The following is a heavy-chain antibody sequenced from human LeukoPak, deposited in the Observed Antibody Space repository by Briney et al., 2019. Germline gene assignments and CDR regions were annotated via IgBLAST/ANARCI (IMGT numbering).Heavy chain of an antibody. CDR1: GGSISSYY. CDR3: ARVSFGDYPPSARGVYYYYMDV. Sequence: PSETLSLTCTVSGGSISSYYWSWIRQPPGKGLEWIGYIYCQGTTNYNPSLKSRVTISVDTSKNQFSLKLSSVTAADTAVYYCARVSFGDYPPSARGVYYYYMDVWGKGTTVTATS. J-gene: IGHJ6*03. D-gene: IGHD4-17*01. V-gene: IGHV4-59*01. CDR2: IYCQGTT.